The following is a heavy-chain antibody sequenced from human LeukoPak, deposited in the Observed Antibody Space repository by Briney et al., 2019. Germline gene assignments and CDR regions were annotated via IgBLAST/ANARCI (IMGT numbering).Heavy chain of an antibody. CDR2: ISHTGGSP. J-gene: IGHJ5*02. D-gene: IGHD3-10*01. Sequence: HPGGSLRLSCAASGITFSSYGMSWVRQVPGKGLEWVSSISHTGGSPYYADSVKGRFTISRDNSKNTLYLQMNSLRAEDTAVYYCAKDSVWFGELLYGDNWFDPWGQGTLVTVSS. CDR3: AKDSVWFGELLYGDNWFDP. CDR1: GITFSSYG. V-gene: IGHV3-23*01.